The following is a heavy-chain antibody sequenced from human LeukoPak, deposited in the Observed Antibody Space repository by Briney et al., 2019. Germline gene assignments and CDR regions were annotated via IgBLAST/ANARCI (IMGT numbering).Heavy chain of an antibody. CDR2: IYHSGYA. V-gene: IGHV4-38-2*01. D-gene: IGHD4-11*01. CDR1: GYSINSGYS. CDR3: ARNSSLTTLKGGWFDP. J-gene: IGHJ5*02. Sequence: SETLSLTCAVSGYSINSGYSWTWLRQRPGKGLEWIGNIYHSGYAYYNPSLKSRVTISLDASKNQFSLRLSSVTAADTAVSYCARNSSLTTLKGGWFDPWGQGTLVTVSS.